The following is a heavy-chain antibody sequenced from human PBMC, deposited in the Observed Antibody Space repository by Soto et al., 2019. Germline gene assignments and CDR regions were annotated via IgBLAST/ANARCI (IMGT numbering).Heavy chain of an antibody. CDR1: GYTFTSYG. CDR3: ARDHRPGYCSGGSCYSFLVYYYGMDV. D-gene: IGHD2-15*01. J-gene: IGHJ6*02. V-gene: IGHV1-18*01. CDR2: ISAYNGNT. Sequence: ASVKVSCKASGYTFTSYGISWVRQAPGQGLEWMGWISAYNGNTNYAQKLQGRVTMTTDTSTSTAYMELRSLRSDDTAVYYCARDHRPGYCSGGSCYSFLVYYYGMDVWGQGTTVTVS.